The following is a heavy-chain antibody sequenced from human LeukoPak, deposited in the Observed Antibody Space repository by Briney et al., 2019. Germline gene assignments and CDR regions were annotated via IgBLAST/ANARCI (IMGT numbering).Heavy chain of an antibody. J-gene: IGHJ4*02. V-gene: IGHV1-46*01. CDR1: GYTFTSYY. Sequence: ASVKVSCKASGYTFTSYYMHWVRQAPGQGLEWMGIINPSGGSTSYAQKFQGRVTMTRDMSTSTVYMELSSLRSEDTAVYYCARDAPDSSGYSVFGYWGQGTLVTVSS. CDR2: INPSGGST. D-gene: IGHD3-22*01. CDR3: ARDAPDSSGYSVFGY.